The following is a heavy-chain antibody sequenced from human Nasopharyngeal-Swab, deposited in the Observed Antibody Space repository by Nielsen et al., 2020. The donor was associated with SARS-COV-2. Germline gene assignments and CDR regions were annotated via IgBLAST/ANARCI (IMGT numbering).Heavy chain of an antibody. CDR2: ISGSGGST. D-gene: IGHD1-26*01. Sequence: GGSLRLSCVASGFTFSSYAMSWVRQAPGKGLEWVSAISGSGGSTYYADSVKGRFTISRDNSKNTLYLQMNSLRAEDTAVYYCARVGATNRNYFDYWGQGTLVTVSS. CDR3: ARVGATNRNYFDY. V-gene: IGHV3-23*01. CDR1: GFTFSSYA. J-gene: IGHJ4*02.